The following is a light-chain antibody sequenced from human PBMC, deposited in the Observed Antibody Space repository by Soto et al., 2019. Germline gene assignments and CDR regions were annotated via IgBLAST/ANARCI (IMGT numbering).Light chain of an antibody. J-gene: IGKJ1*01. Sequence: DIQMTQSPSTLSGSVGDRVTITCRASQTISSWLAWYQQKPGKAPKLLIYKASTLKSGVPSRFSGSGSGTDFTLTISSLEPEDFGVYYCQQYYSSPWTFGQGTKVDIK. CDR2: KAS. CDR1: QTISSW. CDR3: QQYYSSPWT. V-gene: IGKV1-5*03.